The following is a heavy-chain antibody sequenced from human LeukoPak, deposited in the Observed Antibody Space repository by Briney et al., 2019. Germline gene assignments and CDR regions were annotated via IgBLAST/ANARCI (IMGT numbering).Heavy chain of an antibody. CDR1: GFTYSNYW. D-gene: IGHD3-22*01. CDR3: AKDFYDSSGSRYDY. CDR2: IDGGGGRT. J-gene: IGHJ4*02. Sequence: QPGGSLRLSCAASGFTYSNYWMSWVRQAPGVGLEWVSAIDGGGGRTWHADSVRGRFTISRDNSKNTLFMQMNSLRAEDTAVYYCAKDFYDSSGSRYDYWGQGTLVTVSS. V-gene: IGHV3-23*01.